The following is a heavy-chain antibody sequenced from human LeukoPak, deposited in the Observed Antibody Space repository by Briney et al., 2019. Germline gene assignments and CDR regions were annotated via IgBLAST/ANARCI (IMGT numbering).Heavy chain of an antibody. CDR2: ISGSGGST. CDR1: GFTFSSYA. J-gene: IGHJ4*02. CDR3: AKDSQSGYSYG. Sequence: GGSLRLPCAASGFTFSSYAMSWVRQAPGKGLEWVSAISGSGGSTYYADSVKGGFTISRDNSKNTLYLQMNSLRAEDTAVYNCAKDSQSGYSYGGGQGTLVTVSS. D-gene: IGHD5-18*01. V-gene: IGHV3-23*01.